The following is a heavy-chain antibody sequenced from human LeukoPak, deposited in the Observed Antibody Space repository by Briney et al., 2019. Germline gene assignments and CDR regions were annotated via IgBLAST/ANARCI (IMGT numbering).Heavy chain of an antibody. CDR1: GFTFSSYA. CDR3: ASDSGGDSSGLDY. D-gene: IGHD3-22*01. V-gene: IGHV3-23*01. CDR2: ISGSGGST. J-gene: IGHJ4*02. Sequence: PGGSLRLSCAASGFTFSSYAMSWVRQAPGKGLEWVSAISGSGGSTYYADSVKGRFTISRDNSKNTLYLQMNSLRAEDTAVYYCASDSGGDSSGLDYWGQGTLVTVSS.